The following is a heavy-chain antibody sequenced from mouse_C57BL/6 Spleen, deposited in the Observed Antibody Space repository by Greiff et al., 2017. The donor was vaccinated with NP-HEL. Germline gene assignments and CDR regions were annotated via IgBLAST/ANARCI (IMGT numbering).Heavy chain of an antibody. CDR2: IDPEDGET. CDR3: ARDGRGRWYFDV. D-gene: IGHD1-1*01. V-gene: IGHV14-2*01. CDR1: GFTFNDYY. J-gene: IGHJ1*03. Sequence: EVQLQQSGAELVKPGASVKLSCTASGFTFNDYYMHWVKQRTEQGLEWIGRIDPEDGETKYAPKFQGKATITADTSSNTAYLQHSSLTSENSVVYAWARDGRGRWYFDVWGTGTTVTVSS.